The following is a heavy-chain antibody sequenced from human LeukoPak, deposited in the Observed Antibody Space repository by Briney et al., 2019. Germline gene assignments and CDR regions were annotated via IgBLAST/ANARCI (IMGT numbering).Heavy chain of an antibody. D-gene: IGHD1-26*01. Sequence: GSSVKVSCKASGGTFSSYAISWVRQAPGQGLEWMGRIIPILGIANYAQKFQGRVTITGDKSTSTAYMELSSLRSEDTAVYYCARDRLSAAGGWDLVFDYWGQGALVTVSS. V-gene: IGHV1-69*04. CDR3: ARDRLSAAGGWDLVFDY. CDR1: GGTFSSYA. J-gene: IGHJ4*02. CDR2: IIPILGIA.